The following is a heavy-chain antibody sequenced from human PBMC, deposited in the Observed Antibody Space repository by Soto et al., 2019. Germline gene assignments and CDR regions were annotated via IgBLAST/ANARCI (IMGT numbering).Heavy chain of an antibody. J-gene: IGHJ6*02. CDR1: VFTFSSYG. CDR2: ISYDGSNK. V-gene: IGHV3-30*18. Sequence: VGSLRLSCASSVFTFSSYGMHCVRHSPGKWLEWVAVISYDGSNKYYADSVKGRFTIYRDNSKNTLYLQMNSLRAEDTAVYYCAKGHWEWSGYSSVSYYYYGMDFWGQGITGTVSS. CDR3: AKGHWEWSGYSSVSYYYYGMDF. D-gene: IGHD3-3*01.